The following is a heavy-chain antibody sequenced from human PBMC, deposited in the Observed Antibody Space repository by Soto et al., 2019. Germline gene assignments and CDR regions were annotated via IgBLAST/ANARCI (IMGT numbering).Heavy chain of an antibody. Sequence: QLQLQGSGPGLVKPSETLSLTCSVSGDSINSRTFYWGWIRQSPGKGLEWIGDIYSSGSTHYNASPNSRATISADTSKSHLPLKLRSVTAADTAIYYVVTVNVGSSWGLIPFDSWAQGIPVTVSP. CDR3: VTVNVGSSWGLIPFDS. CDR2: IYSSGST. V-gene: IGHV4-39*02. J-gene: IGHJ5*01. D-gene: IGHD6-13*01. CDR1: GDSINSRTFY.